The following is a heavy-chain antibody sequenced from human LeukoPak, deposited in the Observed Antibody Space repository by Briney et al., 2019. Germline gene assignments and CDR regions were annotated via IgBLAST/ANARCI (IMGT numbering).Heavy chain of an antibody. CDR3: ARHDTSDYYDSSVWWFDP. D-gene: IGHD3-22*01. CDR2: IYYSGST. CDR1: GASVSSTTYY. V-gene: IGHV4-39*01. J-gene: IGHJ5*02. Sequence: KASETLSLTCSVSGASVSSTTYYWGWIRQPPGKGLEWIGSIYYSGSTYYNPSLKSRVTISVDTSKNQFSLKLSSVTAADTAVYYCARHDTSDYYDSSVWWFDPWGQGTLVTVSS.